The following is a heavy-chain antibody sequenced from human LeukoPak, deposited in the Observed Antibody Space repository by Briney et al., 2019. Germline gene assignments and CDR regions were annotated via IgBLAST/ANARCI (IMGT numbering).Heavy chain of an antibody. CDR3: AAAVTTGRAEHY. V-gene: IGHV3-23*05. J-gene: IGHJ4*02. CDR1: GFTFSSYA. CDR2: ISKSGNNT. Sequence: PGGSLRLSCAASGFTFSSYAMTWVRQAPGKGLEWVSGISKSGNNTYYADSVAGRLTISRDNSKNTLYLQMNSLRADDTAVYHCAAAVTTGRAEHYWGQGTLVTVSS. D-gene: IGHD4-17*01.